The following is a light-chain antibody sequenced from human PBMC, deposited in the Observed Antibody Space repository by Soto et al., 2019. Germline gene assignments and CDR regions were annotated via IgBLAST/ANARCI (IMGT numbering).Light chain of an antibody. J-gene: IGKJ1*01. Sequence: EIVMTQSPGTLSVSPGERATLSCRASQSVSSNLAWYQQKPGQAPSLLIYGASTRATGIPARFSGSGSGTEFALTISSLQSGDFAVYYCQQYNNWPRTFGQGTKV. CDR1: QSVSSN. V-gene: IGKV3-15*01. CDR2: GAS. CDR3: QQYNNWPRT.